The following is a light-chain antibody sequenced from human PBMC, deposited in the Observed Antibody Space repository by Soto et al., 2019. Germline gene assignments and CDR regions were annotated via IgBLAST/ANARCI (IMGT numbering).Light chain of an antibody. J-gene: IGLJ1*01. V-gene: IGLV2-14*01. CDR3: SSYTTTTTSCV. CDR1: SNEVGGYNY. Sequence: QSALTQPASLSTSPGQSIPISCTGTSNEVGGYNYVSWYQQYPGKAPKLIIYDVTNRPSGVSTRFSGSKSGNRASLTISGLQAEDEADYYCSSYTTTTTSCVFGTEPKVTVL. CDR2: DVT.